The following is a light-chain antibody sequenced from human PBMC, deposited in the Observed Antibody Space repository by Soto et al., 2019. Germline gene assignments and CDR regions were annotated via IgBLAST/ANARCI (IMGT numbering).Light chain of an antibody. CDR3: QQYGRSPP. Sequence: VLSQSPAALSLSPGKRATLSCRASQIVSSSYLAWYQQKPGQAPRLLIYGASSRATGIPDRFSGSGSGTDFTLTISRLEPEDSAVYYCQQYGRSPPFGQGTRLAV. CDR2: GAS. V-gene: IGKV3-20*01. J-gene: IGKJ5*01. CDR1: QIVSSSY.